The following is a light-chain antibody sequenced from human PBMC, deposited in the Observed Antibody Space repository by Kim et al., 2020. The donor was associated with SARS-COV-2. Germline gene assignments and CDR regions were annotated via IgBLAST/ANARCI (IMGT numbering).Light chain of an antibody. Sequence: SLTPGESATLSCRASQSVDSALAWYQQKPNQPPRLLIYATSNRATGIPGRFSVSVSGTDFTLTISSLEPEDFAVYYCQQRSKWPRTFGQGTKLEI. J-gene: IGKJ2*01. CDR3: QQRSKWPRT. CDR2: ATS. V-gene: IGKV3-11*01. CDR1: QSVDSA.